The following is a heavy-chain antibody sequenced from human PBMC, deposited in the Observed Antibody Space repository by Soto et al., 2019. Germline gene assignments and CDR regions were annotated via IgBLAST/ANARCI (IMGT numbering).Heavy chain of an antibody. CDR1: GYTFTSYG. V-gene: IGHV1-18*01. CDR3: ARNIAAAADFDY. J-gene: IGHJ4*02. CDR2: ISAYNRNT. Sequence: QVQLVQSGAEVKKPGASVKVSCKASGYTFTSYGLSWVRQAPGQGLEWMGWISAYNRNTNYAQKLQGRVTMTTDTSTSTAYMELRRLRSDETTVYYCARNIAAAADFDYWGPGTLVTVYS. D-gene: IGHD6-13*01.